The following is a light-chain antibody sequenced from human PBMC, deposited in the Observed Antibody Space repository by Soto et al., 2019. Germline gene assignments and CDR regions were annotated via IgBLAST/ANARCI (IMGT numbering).Light chain of an antibody. CDR3: QEYNSDSGLN. CDR1: QSISSW. V-gene: IGKV1-5*03. CDR2: TAS. J-gene: IGKJ4*01. Sequence: DIQMTQSPSTLAASAGDGVTITCRASQSISSWLAWYQQKPGKAPKLLIYTASNLLSGVPSRFSGSGSGTEFTLTISSLQPDDFATYYCQEYNSDSGLNFGGGTKLEIK.